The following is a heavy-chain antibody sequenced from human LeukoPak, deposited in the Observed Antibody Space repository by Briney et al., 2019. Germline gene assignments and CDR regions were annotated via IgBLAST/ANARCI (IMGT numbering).Heavy chain of an antibody. Sequence: PSETLSLTCTVSGGSISSNYWNWIRQPPGKGLEWIGHIYYSGSTNYSPSLNSRVTISLDTSKNQFSLEMRSVTAADTAVYYCARDVVGTYGMDVWGQGASVTVSS. CDR1: GGSISSNY. CDR2: IYYSGST. V-gene: IGHV4-59*01. J-gene: IGHJ6*02. CDR3: ARDVVGTYGMDV. D-gene: IGHD3-10*01.